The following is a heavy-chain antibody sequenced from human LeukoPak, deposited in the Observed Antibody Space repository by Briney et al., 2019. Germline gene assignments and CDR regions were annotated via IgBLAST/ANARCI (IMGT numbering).Heavy chain of an antibody. D-gene: IGHD3-22*01. V-gene: IGHV3-53*01. Sequence: GGSLRLSCAASGFTVSSNYMSWVRQAPGKGLEWVSVIYSGGRTYYADSVKGRFTISRDNSKNTLYLQMNSLRAEDTAVYYCARGLYYYDSSGYSYYFDYWGQGTLVTVSS. CDR3: ARGLYYYDSSGYSYYFDY. J-gene: IGHJ4*02. CDR1: GFTVSSNY. CDR2: IYSGGRT.